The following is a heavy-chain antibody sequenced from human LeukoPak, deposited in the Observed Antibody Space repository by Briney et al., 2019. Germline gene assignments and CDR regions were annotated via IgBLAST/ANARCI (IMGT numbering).Heavy chain of an antibody. Sequence: GGSLRLSCEASGFTFSIYDMYWVRQAPGKGLECVASISRNSGYYTLYAASVKGRFTISRDNSRSTLYLQMNSLRAEDTAVYYCSKKGQNEDYGKPDWGQGTLVTVSS. CDR2: ISRNSGYYT. J-gene: IGHJ4*02. D-gene: IGHD4-17*01. V-gene: IGHV3-23*01. CDR3: SKKGQNEDYGKPD. CDR1: GFTFSIYD.